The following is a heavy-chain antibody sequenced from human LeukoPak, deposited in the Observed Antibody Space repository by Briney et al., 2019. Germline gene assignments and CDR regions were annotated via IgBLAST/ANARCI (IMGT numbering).Heavy chain of an antibody. Sequence: SETLSLTCTVSGGSISSHYWSWIRQPPGKGLEWIGNIYYAGNTNYNPSLKSRVTVLVDTSKSQFSLKLSSVTAADTAVYFRARQPPHCGCDCNYYYLDSWGQGTLVTVSS. CDR2: IYYAGNT. CDR1: GGSISSHY. CDR3: ARQPPHCGCDCNYYYLDS. D-gene: IGHD2-21*02. J-gene: IGHJ4*02. V-gene: IGHV4-59*11.